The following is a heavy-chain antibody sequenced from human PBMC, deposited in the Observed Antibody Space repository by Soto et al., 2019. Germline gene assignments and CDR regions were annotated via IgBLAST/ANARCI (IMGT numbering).Heavy chain of an antibody. D-gene: IGHD6-13*01. CDR3: AITYSSSWSPFDY. CDR1: GGSFSGYY. V-gene: IGHV4-34*01. CDR2: INQSGGT. Sequence: QVQLQQWGAGLLKPSETLSLTCAVYGGSFSGYYWSWIRQPPGKGLEWIGEINQSGGTNYNPSLKGRFTISVDTSKNQFSLKLSSVTAADTAVYYCAITYSSSWSPFDYWGQGTLVTVSS. J-gene: IGHJ4*02.